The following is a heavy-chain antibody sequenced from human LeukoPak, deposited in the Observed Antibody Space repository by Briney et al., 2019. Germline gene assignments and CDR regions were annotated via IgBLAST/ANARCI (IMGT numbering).Heavy chain of an antibody. CDR1: GGSISSYY. CDR3: ARLGCCSSGSCLGADY. J-gene: IGHJ4*02. Sequence: SSETLSLTCTVSGGSISSYYWSWIRQPPGKGLEWIGYIYYSGNTNYNPSLKSRVTVSVDTSKNQFSLKLSSVTAADTAVYYCARLGCCSSGSCLGADYWGQGTLVTVSS. D-gene: IGHD2-15*01. V-gene: IGHV4-59*08. CDR2: IYYSGNT.